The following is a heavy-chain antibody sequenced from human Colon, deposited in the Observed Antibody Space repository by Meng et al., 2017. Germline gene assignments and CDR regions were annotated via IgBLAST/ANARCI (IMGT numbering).Heavy chain of an antibody. J-gene: IGHJ1*01. D-gene: IGHD1-26*01. CDR3: VSRIGGSSETDF. CDR1: GASITKKNYY. V-gene: IGHV4-39*07. CDR2: IYYTEAT. Sequence: QLPRPESGPGLVKPLGALALSCTVPGASITKKNYYWVWIRPAPGKGLEWIGNIYYTEATYYNPSLKGRVTISLDTSKNQFSLNLNAVTAADTAVYYCVSRIGGSSETDFWGQGTLVTVSS.